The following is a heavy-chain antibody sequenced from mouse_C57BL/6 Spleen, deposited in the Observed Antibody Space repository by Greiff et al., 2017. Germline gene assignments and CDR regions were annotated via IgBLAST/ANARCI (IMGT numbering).Heavy chain of an antibody. CDR2: ISYDGSN. CDR1: GYSITSGYY. CDR3: ARDLTGPLDY. D-gene: IGHD4-1*01. J-gene: IGHJ2*01. Sequence: EVQLQQSGPGLVKPSQSLSLTCSVTGYSITSGYYWNWIRQFPGNKLEWMGYISYDGSNNYNPSLKNRISITRDTSKNQFFLKLNSVTTEDTATYYCARDLTGPLDYWGQGTTLTVSS. V-gene: IGHV3-6*01.